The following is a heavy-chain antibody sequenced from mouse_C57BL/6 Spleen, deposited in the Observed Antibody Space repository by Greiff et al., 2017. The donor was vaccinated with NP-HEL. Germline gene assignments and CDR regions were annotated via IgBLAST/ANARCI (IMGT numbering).Heavy chain of an antibody. Sequence: QVQLQQSGAELMKPGASVKLSCKATGYTFTGYWIEWVKQRPGHGLEWIGEILPGSGCTNYNEKFKGKATFTADTSSNTAYMQLSSLTTEDSAIYYCARRLLRGGGFDYWGQGTTLTVSS. D-gene: IGHD1-1*01. CDR1: GYTFTGYW. J-gene: IGHJ2*01. V-gene: IGHV1-9*01. CDR2: ILPGSGCT. CDR3: ARRLLRGGGFDY.